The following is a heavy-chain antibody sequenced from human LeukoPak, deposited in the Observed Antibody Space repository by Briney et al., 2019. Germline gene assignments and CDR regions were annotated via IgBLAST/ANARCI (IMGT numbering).Heavy chain of an antibody. J-gene: IGHJ4*02. CDR1: VFTFSNSC. CDR3: TTSPCVY. CDR2: IKSKTDGGTT. Sequence: KPGGSLRLSCAASVFTFSNSCMIWVRQAQWKGLEWVGRIKSKTDGGTTDYAAPVKGRFTISRDDSKNTLYLQMNSLKTEDTAVYYCTTSPCVYWGQGTLVTVSS. V-gene: IGHV3-15*07.